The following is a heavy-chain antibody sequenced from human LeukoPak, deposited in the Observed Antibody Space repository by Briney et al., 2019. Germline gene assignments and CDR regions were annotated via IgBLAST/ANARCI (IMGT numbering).Heavy chain of an antibody. V-gene: IGHV3-74*01. CDR3: ARDPYYYYYGMDV. Sequence: PGGSLRLSCAASGFTFSSYWMHWVRQAPGKGLVWVSRINSDGSSTSYADSVKGRFTISRDNDKNTLYLQMTSLRAEDTAVYYCARDPYYYYYGMDVWGQGTTVTVSS. J-gene: IGHJ6*02. CDR2: INSDGSST. CDR1: GFTFSSYW.